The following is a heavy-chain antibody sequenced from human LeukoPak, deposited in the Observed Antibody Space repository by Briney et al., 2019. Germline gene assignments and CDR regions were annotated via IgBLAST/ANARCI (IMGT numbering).Heavy chain of an antibody. V-gene: IGHV3-9*01. J-gene: IGHJ4*02. CDR3: AKDPHYGLTSFDY. CDR2: ISWNSGSI. Sequence: GGSLRLSCAAPGFTFDDYAMHWVRQAPGKGLEWVSGISWNSGSIGYADSVKGRFTISRDNAKNSLYLQMNSLRVEDTALYYCAKDPHYGLTSFDYWGQGTLVTVSS. CDR1: GFTFDDYA. D-gene: IGHD4-17*01.